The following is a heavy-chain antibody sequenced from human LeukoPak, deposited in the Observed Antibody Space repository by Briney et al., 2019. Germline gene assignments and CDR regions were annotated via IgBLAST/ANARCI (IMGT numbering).Heavy chain of an antibody. CDR2: ISGDGGST. Sequence: GGSLRLSCAASGFTFDDYAMHWVRQAPGKGLEWVSLISGDGGSTYYADSVKGRFTISRDNSKNSLYLQMNSLRTEDTALYYCAKDMHRASGDDAFDIWGQGTMVTVSS. J-gene: IGHJ3*02. V-gene: IGHV3-43*02. CDR3: AKDMHRASGDDAFDI. D-gene: IGHD1-26*01. CDR1: GFTFDDYA.